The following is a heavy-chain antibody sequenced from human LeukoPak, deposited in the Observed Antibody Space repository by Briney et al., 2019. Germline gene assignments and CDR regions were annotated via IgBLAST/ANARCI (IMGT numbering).Heavy chain of an antibody. Sequence: ASVKVSCKASGYTFTSYAMHWVRQAPGQRLEWMGWINAGNGNTKYSQKFQGRVTITRDTSASTAYMELSSLRSEDTAVYYCARDSTGYYRYFDLWGRGTLVTVSS. CDR3: ARDSTGYYRYFDL. J-gene: IGHJ2*01. CDR1: GYTFTSYA. V-gene: IGHV1-3*01. D-gene: IGHD3-9*01. CDR2: INAGNGNT.